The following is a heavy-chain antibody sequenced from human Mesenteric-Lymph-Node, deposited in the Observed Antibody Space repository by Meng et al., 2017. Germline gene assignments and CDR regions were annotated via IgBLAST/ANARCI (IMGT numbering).Heavy chain of an antibody. CDR3: ARDSSSWYGGFDY. Sequence: GGSLRLSCAASGFTFSSYAMHWVRQAPGKGLEWVAVISYDGSNKYYADSVKGRFTISRDNSKNTLYLQMNSLRAEDTAVYYCARDSSSWYGGFDYWGQGTLVTGAS. CDR2: ISYDGSNK. J-gene: IGHJ4*02. D-gene: IGHD6-13*01. V-gene: IGHV3-30*04. CDR1: GFTFSSYA.